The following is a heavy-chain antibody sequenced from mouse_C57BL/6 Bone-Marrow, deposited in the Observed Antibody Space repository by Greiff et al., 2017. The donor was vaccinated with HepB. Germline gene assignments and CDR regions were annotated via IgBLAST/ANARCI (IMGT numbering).Heavy chain of an antibody. D-gene: IGHD2-3*01. Sequence: DVKLVESGGGLVKPGGSLKLSCAASGFTFSSYAMSWVRQTPEKRLEWVATISDGGSYTYYPDNVKGRFTISRDNAKNNLYLQMSHLKSEDTAMYYCARGGLPLGWLLPWFAYWGQGTLVTVSA. CDR3: ARGGLPLGWLLPWFAY. CDR2: ISDGGSYT. CDR1: GFTFSSYA. J-gene: IGHJ3*01. V-gene: IGHV5-4*03.